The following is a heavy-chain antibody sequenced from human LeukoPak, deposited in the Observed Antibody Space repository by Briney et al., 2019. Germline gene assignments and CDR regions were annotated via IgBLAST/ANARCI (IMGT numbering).Heavy chain of an antibody. J-gene: IGHJ4*02. CDR1: GFTFSSYA. CDR3: ARVTYYDFWSGYPYFDY. CDR2: ISWNSGSI. Sequence: GGSLRLSCAASGFTFSSYAMSWVRQAPGKGLEWVSGISWNSGSIGYADSVKGRFTISRDNAKNSLYLQMNSLRAEDTALYYCARVTYYDFWSGYPYFDYWGQGTLVTVSS. D-gene: IGHD3-3*01. V-gene: IGHV3-9*01.